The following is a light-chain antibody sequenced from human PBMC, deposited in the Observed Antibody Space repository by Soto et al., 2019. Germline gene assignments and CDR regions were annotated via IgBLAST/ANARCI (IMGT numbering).Light chain of an antibody. CDR1: QNITNNY. J-gene: IGKJ1*01. CDR2: GAS. V-gene: IGKV3-20*01. CDR3: QQHGNSPRT. Sequence: EIVLTQSPGTLSLSPGERATLPCRASQNITNNYVAWYQHKPGQAPRLLIYGASSRATGIPVRFSGSGSGTDFTLTISRMETEDFAVYSCQQHGNSPRTFGQGTKVDIK.